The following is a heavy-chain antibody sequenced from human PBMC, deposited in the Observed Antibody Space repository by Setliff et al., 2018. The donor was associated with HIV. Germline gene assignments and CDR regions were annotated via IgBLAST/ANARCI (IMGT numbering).Heavy chain of an antibody. D-gene: IGHD6-19*01. J-gene: IGHJ4*02. CDR3: TKNLYRSPWSPLDY. CDR1: GFSSYA. Sequence: PGGSLRLSCVASGFSSYAMHWVRQAPGKGLEWVAVISYDGSNKYYADSVKGRFTISRDNSKNTPYLQMNSLRAEDTAVYYCTKNLYRSPWSPLDYWGQGTLVTVSS. V-gene: IGHV3-30*11. CDR2: ISYDGSNK.